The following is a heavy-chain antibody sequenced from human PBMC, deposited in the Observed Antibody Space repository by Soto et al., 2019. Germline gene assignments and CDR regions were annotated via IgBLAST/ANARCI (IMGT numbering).Heavy chain of an antibody. J-gene: IGHJ4*02. D-gene: IGHD3-10*01. CDR1: GGTFNTLT. V-gene: IGHV1-69*02. CDR2: IIPVLDIA. CDR3: AVYRGRGSCQTDS. Sequence: QVHLVQSGAEVKKPGSSVKVSCKASGGTFNTLTISWVRQAPGQGLEWMGRIIPVLDIANYAQNFQGRVTITTDKSTSTAYVEVSSLRSEDTATYYCAVYRGRGSCQTDSWGQGTLVIVSS.